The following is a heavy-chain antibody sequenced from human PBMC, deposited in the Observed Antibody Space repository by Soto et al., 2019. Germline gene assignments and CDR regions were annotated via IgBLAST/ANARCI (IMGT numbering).Heavy chain of an antibody. J-gene: IGHJ4*02. V-gene: IGHV3-15*01. CDR2: IKSKTDGGTT. D-gene: IGHD5-12*01. Sequence: PGGSLRLSCAASGFTFSNAWMSWVRQAPGKGLEWVGRIKSKTDGGTTDYAAPVKGRFTISRDDSKNTLYLQMNSLKTEDTAVYYCTTEPTSPVEMATLGWGQGTLVTVSS. CDR3: TTEPTSPVEMATLG. CDR1: GFTFSNAW.